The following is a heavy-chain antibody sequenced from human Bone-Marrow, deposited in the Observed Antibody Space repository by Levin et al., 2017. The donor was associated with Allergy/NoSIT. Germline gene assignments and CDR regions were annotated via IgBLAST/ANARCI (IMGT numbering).Heavy chain of an antibody. D-gene: IGHD5-12*01. J-gene: IGHJ3*02. Sequence: SETLSLTCAVYGGSFSGFYWSWIRHIPGKGLEWIGEINDGGSINSNPSLKSRVTVSIDTSKKQVSLKVRAVTAADRGVYYCARGLVAGNDAFEIWGQGTKVAVSS. CDR3: ARGLVAGNDAFEI. CDR1: GGSFSGFY. CDR2: INDGGSI. V-gene: IGHV4-34*01.